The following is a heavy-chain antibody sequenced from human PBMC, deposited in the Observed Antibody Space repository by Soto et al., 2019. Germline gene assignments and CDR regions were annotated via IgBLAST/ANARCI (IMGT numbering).Heavy chain of an antibody. CDR2: IYSGGST. J-gene: IGHJ3*02. V-gene: IGHV3-66*01. Sequence: EVQLVESGGGLVQPGGSLRLSCAASGFTVSSNYMSWVRQAPGKGLEWVSVIYSGGSTYYADSVKGRFTISRDNSKNTLYLQMNSLRAEDTAVYYCAIDDYGDYPFAFDIWGQGTMVTVSS. D-gene: IGHD4-17*01. CDR3: AIDDYGDYPFAFDI. CDR1: GFTVSSNY.